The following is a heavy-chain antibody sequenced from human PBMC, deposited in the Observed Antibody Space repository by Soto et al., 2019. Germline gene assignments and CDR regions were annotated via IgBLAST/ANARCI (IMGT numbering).Heavy chain of an antibody. V-gene: IGHV4-4*02. CDR3: ARLPRVAAQTPGWFNP. Sequence: SETLSLTCAVSGGSISSSNWWSWVRQPPGKGLEWIGEIYHSGSTNYNPSLKSRVTISVDKSKNQFSRKLGSVTAADTAVYYCARLPRVAAQTPGWFNPWGQGTLVTVSS. D-gene: IGHD6-13*01. CDR2: IYHSGST. J-gene: IGHJ5*02. CDR1: GGSISSSNW.